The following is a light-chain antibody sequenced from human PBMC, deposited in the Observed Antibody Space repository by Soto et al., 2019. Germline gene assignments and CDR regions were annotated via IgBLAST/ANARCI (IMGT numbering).Light chain of an antibody. Sequence: EIVMTQSPATLSVSAVEIASLSCIASQSVRISLAGHQQKAGQAPRRLVDCGSARGGGIGAGFSGSWSVTEFTLTXXSXQSEDFEVYDCEQYNNWPPWTFAQGTKV. J-gene: IGKJ1*01. CDR2: CGS. V-gene: IGKV3-15*01. CDR3: EQYNNWPPWT. CDR1: QSVRIS.